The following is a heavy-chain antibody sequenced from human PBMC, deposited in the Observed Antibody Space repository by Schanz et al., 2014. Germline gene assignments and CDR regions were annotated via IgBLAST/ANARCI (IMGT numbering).Heavy chain of an antibody. D-gene: IGHD6-6*01. CDR1: GFIFDDYG. J-gene: IGHJ5*02. CDR3: ARGSSASLTRVWFDL. Sequence: EVLLLESGGRVERPGGSLRLSCAASGFIFDDYGMSWVRQVPGKGLEWVSGINWNGGGTSYADSVKGRFIISRDNAKNSMYLEMNSLRAGDTAFYHCARGSSASLTRVWFDLWGQGTLXTVSS. CDR2: INWNGGGT. V-gene: IGHV3-20*01.